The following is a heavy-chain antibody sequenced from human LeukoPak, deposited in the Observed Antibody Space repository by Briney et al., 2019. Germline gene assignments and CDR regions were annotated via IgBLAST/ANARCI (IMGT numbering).Heavy chain of an antibody. CDR3: AKPRTTGLGWAQFDY. D-gene: IGHD2-8*02. Sequence: GGSLRLSCAASGFTFSSFAMTWVRQAPGKGLEWVSGSDGNGPNTYYADSVKGRWTISRDNSRNTLYLEMNSLRPEDTAIYYCAKPRTTGLGWAQFDYWGQGSLVTVSS. CDR2: SDGNGPNT. CDR1: GFTFSSFA. J-gene: IGHJ4*02. V-gene: IGHV3-23*01.